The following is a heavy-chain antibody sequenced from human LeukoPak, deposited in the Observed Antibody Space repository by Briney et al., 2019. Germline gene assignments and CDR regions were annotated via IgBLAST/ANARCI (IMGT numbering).Heavy chain of an antibody. D-gene: IGHD3-22*01. CDR2: IYTSGST. CDR3: ARERDYDSSGQTFDY. Sequence: SETLSLTCTVSVGSISSYYWSWVRQPAGKGLEWIVRIYTSGSTNYSPSLKSRVTMSVDTSKNQFSLKLSSVTAADTAVYYCARERDYDSSGQTFDYWGQGTLVTVSS. CDR1: VGSISSYY. J-gene: IGHJ4*02. V-gene: IGHV4-4*07.